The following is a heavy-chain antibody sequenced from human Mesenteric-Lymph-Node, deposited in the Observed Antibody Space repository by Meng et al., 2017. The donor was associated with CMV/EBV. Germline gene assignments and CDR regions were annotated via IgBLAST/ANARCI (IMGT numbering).Heavy chain of an antibody. Sequence: SVKVSCKGFGYTFINHDINWVRQATGQGLEWMGRIIPILGIANYAQKFQGRVTITADKSTSTAYMELSSLRSEDTAVYYCARISTLWGQGTLVTVSS. CDR3: ARISTL. V-gene: IGHV1-69*04. CDR2: IIPILGIA. J-gene: IGHJ4*02. CDR1: GYTFINHD.